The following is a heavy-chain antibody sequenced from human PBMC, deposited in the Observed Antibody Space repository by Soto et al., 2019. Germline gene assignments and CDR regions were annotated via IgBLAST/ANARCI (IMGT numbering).Heavy chain of an antibody. CDR3: ARGRASGSYRWFDP. CDR2: INHSGST. D-gene: IGHD1-26*01. J-gene: IGHJ5*02. V-gene: IGHV4-34*01. CDR1: GRSFSGYY. Sequence: SETLSLTCAFYGRSFSGYYWSWIRQPPGKGLEWIGEINHSGSTNYNPSLKSRVTISVDTSKNQFSLKLSSVTAADTAVYYCARGRASGSYRWFDPWGQGTLVTVSS.